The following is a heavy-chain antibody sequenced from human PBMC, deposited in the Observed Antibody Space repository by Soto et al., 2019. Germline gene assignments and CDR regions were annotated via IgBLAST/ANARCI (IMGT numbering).Heavy chain of an antibody. D-gene: IGHD6-13*01. Sequence: GGSLRLSCAASGFIFSSFGVHWVRQSPGKGLEWVAVTSFDGSEKFYAESVRGRFNISRDNSKNTVYLHMNSMRPEDTAMYYCARDQRPNSSSLYYYFYGMDVWGQGTTVTVSS. CDR1: GFIFSSFG. CDR3: ARDQRPNSSSLYYYFYGMDV. J-gene: IGHJ6*02. CDR2: TSFDGSEK. V-gene: IGHV3-30*03.